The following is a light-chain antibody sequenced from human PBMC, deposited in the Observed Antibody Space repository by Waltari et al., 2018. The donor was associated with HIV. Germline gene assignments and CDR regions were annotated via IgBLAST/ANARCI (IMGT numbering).Light chain of an antibody. V-gene: IGKV4-1*01. CDR1: QSVLYSSNNKNY. CDR2: WAS. J-gene: IGKJ4*01. CDR3: QQYYSTPFT. Sequence: SSQSVLYSSNNKNYLAWYQQKPGQPPKLLIYWASTRESGVPDRFSGSGSGTDFTLTISSLQAEDVAVYYCQQYYSTPFTFGGGTKVEIK.